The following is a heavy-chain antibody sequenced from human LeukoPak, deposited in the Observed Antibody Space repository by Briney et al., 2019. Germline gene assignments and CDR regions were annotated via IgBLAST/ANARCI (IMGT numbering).Heavy chain of an antibody. CDR1: GFTFSSYG. D-gene: IGHD4-17*01. CDR2: IRFDGTKK. J-gene: IGHJ4*02. V-gene: IGHV3-30*02. CDR3: AVGRHYGDYAAFDY. Sequence: GGSLRLSCAASGFTFSSYGMHWVRQAPGKGLEWVAFIRFDGTKKYFTDSVKGRFTISRDNSKNTLYLQMNSLRTEDTAVYSCAVGRHYGDYAAFDYWGQGILVTVSS.